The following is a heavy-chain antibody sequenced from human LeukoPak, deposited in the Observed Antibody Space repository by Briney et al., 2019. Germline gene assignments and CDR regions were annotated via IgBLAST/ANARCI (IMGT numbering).Heavy chain of an antibody. V-gene: IGHV3-11*01. J-gene: IGHJ4*02. CDR2: IDSSGTVL. CDR1: GFTFSSYA. CDR3: TRDPDTSSKVDY. Sequence: PGGSQRLSCAASGFTFSSYAMSWIRQTPGKGLEWVSYIDSSGTVLYNADSVKGRFTVSRDNAKNSLFLQMNSLRAEDTAVYFCTRDPDTSSKVDYWGQGTLVTVSS. D-gene: IGHD5-18*01.